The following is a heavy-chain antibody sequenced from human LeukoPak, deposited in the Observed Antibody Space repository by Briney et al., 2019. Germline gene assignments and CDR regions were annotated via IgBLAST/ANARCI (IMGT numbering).Heavy chain of an antibody. D-gene: IGHD2-21*01. V-gene: IGHV3-30*02. CDR1: GFTFSSYG. J-gene: IGHJ4*02. Sequence: GGSLRLSCAASGFTFSSYGMHWVRQAPGKGLEWVAFIRYDGDNKYYADSVKGRFTISRDNAKNSLYLQMNSLRAEDTAMYYCARDYYRYSHDWGQGTLVTVSS. CDR3: ARDYYRYSHD. CDR2: IRYDGDNK.